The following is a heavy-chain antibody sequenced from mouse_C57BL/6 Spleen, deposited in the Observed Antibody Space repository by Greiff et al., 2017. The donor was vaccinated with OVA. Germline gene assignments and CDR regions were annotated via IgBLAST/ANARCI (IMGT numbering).Heavy chain of an antibody. CDR3: ARGAYYGSSEYYYAMDY. CDR1: GYSFTDYN. D-gene: IGHD1-1*01. Sequence: VQLQQSGPELVKPGASVKISCKASGYSFTDYNMNWVKQSNGKSLEWIGVINPNYGTTSYNQKFKGKATLTVDQSSSTAYMQLNSLTFEDSAVYYCARGAYYGSSEYYYAMDYWGQGTSVTVSS. CDR2: INPNYGTT. V-gene: IGHV1-39*01. J-gene: IGHJ4*01.